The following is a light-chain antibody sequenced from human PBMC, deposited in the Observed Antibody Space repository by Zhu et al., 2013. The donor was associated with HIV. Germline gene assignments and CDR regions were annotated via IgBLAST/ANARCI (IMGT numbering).Light chain of an antibody. CDR1: QTINNW. CDR2: DAS. Sequence: DIQMTQSPSTLSASVGDRVTITCRASQTINNWLAWYQQKPGKAPKLLIYDASSLENGVPSRFSGSGSGTEFTLTISSLQPDDFGVYYCQQYDDWPPYTFGPGTKLEI. J-gene: IGKJ2*01. CDR3: QQYDDWPPYT. V-gene: IGKV1-5*01.